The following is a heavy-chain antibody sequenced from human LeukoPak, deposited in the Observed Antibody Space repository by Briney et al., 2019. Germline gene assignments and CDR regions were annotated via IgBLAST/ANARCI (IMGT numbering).Heavy chain of an antibody. CDR1: GGSFSGYY. J-gene: IGHJ4*02. CDR2: INHSGST. CDR3: ARGHIGAYDYVWGSYRRDYFDY. Sequence: SETLSLTCAVYGGSFSGYYWSWIRQPPGKGLEWIGEINHSGSTNYNPSLKSRVTISVDTSKNQFSLKLSSVTAADTAVYYCARGHIGAYDYVWGSYRRDYFDYWGQGTLVTVSS. V-gene: IGHV4-34*01. D-gene: IGHD3-16*02.